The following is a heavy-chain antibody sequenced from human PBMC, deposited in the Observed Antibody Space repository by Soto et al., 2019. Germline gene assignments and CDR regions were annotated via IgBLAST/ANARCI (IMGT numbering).Heavy chain of an antibody. D-gene: IGHD2-2*01. J-gene: IGHJ6*02. CDR3: ARDDREGHSTFRFCDGMDV. CDR2: IWYDGSNK. V-gene: IGHV3-33*01. Sequence: QVQLVESGGGVVQPGRSLRLSCAASGFTFSSYGMHWVRQAPGKGLEWVAVIWYDGSNKYYADSVQGRFTISRDNSKITLYMQMKSQRAKDTAVYYWARDDREGHSTFRFCDGMDVWGRGTKVTVSS. CDR1: GFTFSSYG.